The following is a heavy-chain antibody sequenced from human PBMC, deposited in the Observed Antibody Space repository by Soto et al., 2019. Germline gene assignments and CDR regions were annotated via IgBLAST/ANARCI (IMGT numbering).Heavy chain of an antibody. CDR3: AKGANGPDV. V-gene: IGHV3-23*01. CDR1: GFTFSNYF. J-gene: IGHJ6*02. CDR2: ITGSSGST. Sequence: GGSLRLSCAASGFTFSNYFMTWVLQAPGKGLEWVSGITGSSGSTFYADSVKGRFTISRDNSKNTVYLQMYNLRAEDTAIYYCAKGANGPDVWGQGTTVTVSS.